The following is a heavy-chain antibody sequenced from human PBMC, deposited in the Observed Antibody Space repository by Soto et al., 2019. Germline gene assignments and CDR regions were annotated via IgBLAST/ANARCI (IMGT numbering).Heavy chain of an antibody. Sequence: EVQLLESGGGLVQPGGSLRLSCAASGFTFSSDAMSWVRQAPGKGLAWVSAVSGNGGTTYYADPVKGRFTISRDNSKNTLYLQMNSLRAEDTAVYYCAKGSYYSDSSGYCHGKGQYWGQGTLVTVSS. J-gene: IGHJ1*01. CDR3: AKGSYYSDSSGYCHGKGQY. D-gene: IGHD3-22*01. CDR2: VSGNGGTT. V-gene: IGHV3-23*01. CDR1: GFTFSSDA.